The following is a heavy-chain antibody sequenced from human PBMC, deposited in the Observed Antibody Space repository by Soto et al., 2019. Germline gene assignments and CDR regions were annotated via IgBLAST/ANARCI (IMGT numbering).Heavy chain of an antibody. CDR1: GFRFDESA. D-gene: IGHD1-26*01. J-gene: IGHJ4*02. Sequence: EVQLVESGGGLVQPGGSLRLSCAASGFRFDESAMHWVRQAPGKGLEWVSGIARDSGNKGYAASVKGRFIVSRDNAKNSLYLQMNSLRPEDTALYFCAKDKVGGTYFSGLDYWGQGTLVTVSS. V-gene: IGHV3-9*01. CDR2: IARDSGNK. CDR3: AKDKVGGTYFSGLDY.